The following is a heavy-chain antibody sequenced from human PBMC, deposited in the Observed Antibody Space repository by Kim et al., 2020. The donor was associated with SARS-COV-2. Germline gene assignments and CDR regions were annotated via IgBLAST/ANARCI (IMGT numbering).Heavy chain of an antibody. Sequence: VKARFTSSRDNAKNSLYLQMNSLRSEDTAVYYCAREFAFTSGTHWYFDLWGRGTLVTVSS. D-gene: IGHD2-2*01. CDR3: AREFAFTSGTHWYFDL. J-gene: IGHJ2*01. V-gene: IGHV3-11*06.